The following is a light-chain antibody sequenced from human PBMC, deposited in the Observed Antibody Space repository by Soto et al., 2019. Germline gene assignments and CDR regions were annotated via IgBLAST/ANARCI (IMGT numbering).Light chain of an antibody. V-gene: IGLV2-14*01. CDR3: SSYTSSSTLV. CDR1: SSDVGGYNY. CDR2: EVS. Sequence: QSALTQPAAVSRSPGQSITSSCTVTSSDVGGYNYVSWYQQHPGKAPKLRIYEVSNRPSGVSNRFSGSKSGNTASLTISGLQAEDEADYYCSSYTSSSTLVFGTGTKVTVL. J-gene: IGLJ1*01.